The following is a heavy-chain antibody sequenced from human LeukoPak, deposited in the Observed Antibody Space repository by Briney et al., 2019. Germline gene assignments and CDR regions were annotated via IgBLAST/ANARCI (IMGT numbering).Heavy chain of an antibody. Sequence: GGSLRLSCSASGFSFSSNAMHWVRQAPGKGLEYVSGISSNGGTTYYADSVKGRFIISRDNSKNTQYLKMSSLRVEDTAVYYCVNGGYSGYDLDSWGQGTLVTVSS. CDR1: GFSFSSNA. D-gene: IGHD5-12*01. CDR2: ISSNGGTT. V-gene: IGHV3-64D*09. J-gene: IGHJ4*02. CDR3: VNGGYSGYDLDS.